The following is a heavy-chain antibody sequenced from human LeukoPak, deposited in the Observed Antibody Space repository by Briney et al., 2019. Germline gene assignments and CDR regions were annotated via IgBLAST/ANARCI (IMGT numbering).Heavy chain of an antibody. CDR1: GFTSSSYW. CDR2: IEQDGSKK. D-gene: IGHD5-24*01. V-gene: IGHV3-7*01. Sequence: PGGSLRLSCTASGFTSSSYWIAWVRQAPGKGLEWVAHIEQDGSKKEYVDSVKVRFTISRDNAKNSVYLDMISLRVEDTAVYYCTKCRAAQSEFDYWGQGTLVTVSS. CDR3: TKCRAAQSEFDY. J-gene: IGHJ4*02.